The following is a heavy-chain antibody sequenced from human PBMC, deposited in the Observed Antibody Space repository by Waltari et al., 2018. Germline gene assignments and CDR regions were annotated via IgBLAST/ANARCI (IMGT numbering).Heavy chain of an antibody. J-gene: IGHJ2*01. CDR1: GFTFSSYG. D-gene: IGHD3-22*01. CDR3: ARDSASSGYLPTPANWYFDL. Sequence: QVQLVESGGGVVQPGRSLRLSCAASGFTFSSYGMHWVRQAPGKGLEWVAVIWYDGSNKYYADAGKGRFTISRDNSKNTLYLQMNSLRAEDTAVYYCARDSASSGYLPTPANWYFDLWGRGTLVTVSS. CDR2: IWYDGSNK. V-gene: IGHV3-33*01.